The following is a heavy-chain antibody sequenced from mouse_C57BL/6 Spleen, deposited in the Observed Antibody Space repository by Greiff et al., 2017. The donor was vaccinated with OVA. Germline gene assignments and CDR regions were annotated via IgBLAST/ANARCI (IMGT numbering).Heavy chain of an antibody. D-gene: IGHD1-1*01. CDR3: TRQNYGSYWYFDV. CDR1: GYTFTDYE. V-gene: IGHV1-15*01. Sequence: QVQLQQSGAELVRPGASVTLSCKASGYTFTDYEMHWVKQTPVHGLEWIGAIDPETGGTAYNQKFKGKAILTADKSSSTAYMELRSLTSEDSAVYYCTRQNYGSYWYFDVWGTVTTVTVSS. J-gene: IGHJ1*03. CDR2: IDPETGGT.